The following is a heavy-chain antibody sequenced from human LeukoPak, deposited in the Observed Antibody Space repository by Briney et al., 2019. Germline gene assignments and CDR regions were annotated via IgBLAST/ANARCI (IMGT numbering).Heavy chain of an antibody. CDR1: GFTFSSYG. J-gene: IGHJ6*03. D-gene: IGHD2-15*01. CDR2: IYNDGSST. Sequence: PGGSLRLSCAASGFTFSSYGMSWVRQAPGKGLVWVSRIYNDGSSTSYADSVKGRFTISRDNAKNSLYLQMNSLIAEDTAVYYCARAMATPGYYYYYYMDVWGKGTTVTVSS. V-gene: IGHV3-74*01. CDR3: ARAMATPGYYYYYYMDV.